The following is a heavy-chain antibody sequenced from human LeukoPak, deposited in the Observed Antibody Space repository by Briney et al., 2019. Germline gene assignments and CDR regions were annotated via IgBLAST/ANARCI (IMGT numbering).Heavy chain of an antibody. CDR1: GGTFSSYA. V-gene: IGHV1-69*13. CDR3: AREEDFWSGYYG. D-gene: IGHD3-3*01. J-gene: IGHJ4*02. CDR2: IIPIFGTA. Sequence: SVKVSCKASGGTFSSYAISWVRQAPGQGLEWMGGIIPIFGTANYAQKFQGRVTITADESTSTAYMELSSLRSEDTAVYHCAREEDFWSGYYGWGQGTLVTVSS.